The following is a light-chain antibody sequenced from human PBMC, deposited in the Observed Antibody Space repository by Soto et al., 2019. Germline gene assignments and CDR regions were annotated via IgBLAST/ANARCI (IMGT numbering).Light chain of an antibody. CDR2: GAS. J-gene: IGKJ1*01. V-gene: IGKV3-20*01. Sequence: ETVLTQSPATLSSSPGEGVNLSCRASQSVSRFLGWYQQKPGQAPRLLIYGASTRATGIPARFSVSGSGTEYTLTISRLEPEEFAVYYCQHYGSSPRFGQGTKVDIK. CDR3: QHYGSSPR. CDR1: QSVSRF.